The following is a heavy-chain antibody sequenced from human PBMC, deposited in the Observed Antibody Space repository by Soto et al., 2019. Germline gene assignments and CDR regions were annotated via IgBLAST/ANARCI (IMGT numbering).Heavy chain of an antibody. J-gene: IGHJ4*02. CDR3: ARDRVYYYDNSGYYNFDY. CDR2: VSYDGSKQ. D-gene: IGHD3-22*01. V-gene: IGHV3-30-3*01. Sequence: VAVVSYDGSKQFYADSVEGRFTISRDSSKSMLYLHMDNLRDEDTAVYYCARDRVYYYDNSGYYNFDYWGQGTLVTVSS.